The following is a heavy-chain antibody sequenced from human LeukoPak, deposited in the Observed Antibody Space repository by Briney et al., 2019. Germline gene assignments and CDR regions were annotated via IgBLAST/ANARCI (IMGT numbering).Heavy chain of an antibody. D-gene: IGHD1-26*01. V-gene: IGHV4-59*01. CDR3: ARGDYYADDAFDI. CDR2: IYYSGST. J-gene: IGHJ3*02. Sequence: SETLSLTCTVSGGSISGYYWSWIRQPPGKGLEWIGYIYYSGSTNYNLSLKSRVTISLDTSKNQFSLKLSSVTAADTAVYYCARGDYYADDAFDIWGQGTMVTVSS. CDR1: GGSISGYY.